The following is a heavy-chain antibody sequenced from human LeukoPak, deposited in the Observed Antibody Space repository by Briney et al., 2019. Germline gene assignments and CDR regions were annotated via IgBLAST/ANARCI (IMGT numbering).Heavy chain of an antibody. V-gene: IGHV4-34*01. D-gene: IGHD3-10*01. J-gene: IGHJ4*02. CDR1: GGSFSGYY. CDR2: INHSGST. Sequence: SETLSLTCAVYGGSFSGYYWSWIRQPPGKGLEWIGEINHSGSTNYNPSLKSRVTISVDTSKNQFSLKLSSVTAADTAVYYCARPRWSWWGQGTLVTVSS. CDR3: ARPRWSW.